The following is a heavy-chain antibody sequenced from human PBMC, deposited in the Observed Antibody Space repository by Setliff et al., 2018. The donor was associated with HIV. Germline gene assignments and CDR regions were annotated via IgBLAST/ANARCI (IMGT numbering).Heavy chain of an antibody. CDR1: GYTFTSYA. CDR2: INAGNGNT. D-gene: IGHD1-20*01. J-gene: IGHJ6*03. Sequence: ASVKVSCKASGYTFTSYAMHWVRQAPGQRLEWMAWINAGNGNTKYSQEFQGRVTITRDASASTAYMELSSLRSEDMAVYYCAREARYQDRYYYYMDVWGKGTTVTVS. V-gene: IGHV1-3*03. CDR3: AREARYQDRYYYYMDV.